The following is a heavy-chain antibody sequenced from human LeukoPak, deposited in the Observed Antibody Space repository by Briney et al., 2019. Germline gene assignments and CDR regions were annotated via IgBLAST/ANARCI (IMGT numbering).Heavy chain of an antibody. CDR1: GLTFSDYY. Sequence: GGSLRLSCAASGLTFSDYYMSWIRQAPGKGLEWVSYISSSSSYTNYADSVKSRFTISRDNAKNSLYLQMNSLRAEDTAVYYCARDHRNLFPWLARPSNYFDYRGQGTLVTVSS. CDR3: ARDHRNLFPWLARPSNYFDY. D-gene: IGHD6-19*01. V-gene: IGHV3-11*05. CDR2: ISSSSSYT. J-gene: IGHJ4*02.